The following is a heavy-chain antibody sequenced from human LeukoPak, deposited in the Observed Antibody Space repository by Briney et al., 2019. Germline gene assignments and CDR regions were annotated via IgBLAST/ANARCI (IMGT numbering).Heavy chain of an antibody. CDR1: GGSISSGGYY. V-gene: IGHV4-61*08. D-gene: IGHD3-22*01. CDR2: IYYSGST. J-gene: IGHJ4*02. CDR3: ARLATYYYDSSGDDTFDY. Sequence: NASQTLSLTCTVSGGSISSGGYYWSWIRQPPGKGLEWIGYIYYSGSTNYNPSLKSRVTISVDTSKNQFSLKLSSVTAADTAVYYCARLATYYYDSSGDDTFDYWGQGTLVTVSS.